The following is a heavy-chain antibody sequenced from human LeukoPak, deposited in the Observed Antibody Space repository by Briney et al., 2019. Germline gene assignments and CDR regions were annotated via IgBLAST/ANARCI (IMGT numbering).Heavy chain of an antibody. CDR3: ARSSYSSGWYSWDYFDY. Sequence: GESLKISCKGSGYSFTSYWIGWVRQMPGKGLEWMGIIYPGESDTRYSTSFQGQVTISADKSISTAYLQWSSLKASDTAMYYCARSSYSSGWYSWDYFDYWGQGTLVTVSS. J-gene: IGHJ4*02. CDR2: IYPGESDT. CDR1: GYSFTSYW. D-gene: IGHD6-19*01. V-gene: IGHV5-51*01.